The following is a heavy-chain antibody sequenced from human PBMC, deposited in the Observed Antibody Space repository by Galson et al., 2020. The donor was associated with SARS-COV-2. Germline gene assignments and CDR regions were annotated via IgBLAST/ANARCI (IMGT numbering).Heavy chain of an antibody. CDR3: ARALYYYDSSGYGINWFDP. CDR1: GGSISSYY. V-gene: IGHV4-59*01. CDR2: IYYSGST. D-gene: IGHD3-22*01. J-gene: IGHJ5*02. Sequence: ASETLSLTCTVSGGSISSYYWSWIRKPPGKGLEWIGYIYYSGSTNYNPSLKSRVTISVDTSKNQFSLKLSSVTAADTAVYYCARALYYYDSSGYGINWFDPWGQGTLVTVSS.